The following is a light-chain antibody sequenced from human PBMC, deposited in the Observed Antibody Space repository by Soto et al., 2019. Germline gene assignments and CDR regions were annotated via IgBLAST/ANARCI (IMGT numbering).Light chain of an antibody. CDR2: AAS. CDR3: QQYKSWRT. V-gene: IGKV3-15*01. J-gene: IGKJ1*01. CDR1: QSIDSK. Sequence: ILMTPSPATLSVSPGERATLSCRAGQSIDSKLAWYQQRPGQAPRLLIYAASTRATGIPARFSGSGSGTEFTLTISGLQSEDCGVYYCQQYKSWRTFGQGTNVEIK.